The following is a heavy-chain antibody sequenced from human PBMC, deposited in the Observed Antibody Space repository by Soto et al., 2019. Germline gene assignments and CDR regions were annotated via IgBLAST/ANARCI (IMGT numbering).Heavy chain of an antibody. J-gene: IGHJ5*02. CDR2: IFHSGST. V-gene: IGHV4-59*01. Sequence: PSETLSLTCTVSGGSISGFYWSWIRQPPGKGLEWIGYIFHSGSTHYNPSLKSRVTISVDTSKNQFSLNLSSVTAADTAVYYCARVILGNWFDPWGQGTQVTVSS. CDR1: GGSISGFY. CDR3: ARVILGNWFDP. D-gene: IGHD3-16*01.